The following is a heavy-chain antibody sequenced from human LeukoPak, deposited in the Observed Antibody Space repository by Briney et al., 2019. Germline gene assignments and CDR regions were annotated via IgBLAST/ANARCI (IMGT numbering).Heavy chain of an antibody. J-gene: IGHJ4*02. Sequence: PSETLSLACTVSGGSISNYYWSWIRQPPGKGLEWIGYIYYSGSTNYNPSLKSRVTISVDTSKHHFSLKLSSVTAADTAVYYCARDQRLAVAGTLGYWGQGTLVTVSS. D-gene: IGHD6-19*01. CDR1: GGSISNYY. V-gene: IGHV4-59*01. CDR3: ARDQRLAVAGTLGY. CDR2: IYYSGST.